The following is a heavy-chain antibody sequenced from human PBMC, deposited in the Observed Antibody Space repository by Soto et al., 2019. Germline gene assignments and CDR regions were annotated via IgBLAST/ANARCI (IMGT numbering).Heavy chain of an antibody. CDR2: ISSSSRYI. Sequence: GGSLRLSCAASGFTFSSYSMNWVRQAPGKGLEWVSSISSSSRYIYYADSVKGRFTISRDNAKNSLYLQMNSLRAEATAAYYCPRHRNIAMVGALCYYYYCMGVHRQETTVT. CDR1: GFTFSSYS. J-gene: IGHJ6*02. CDR3: PRHRNIAMVGALCYYYYCMGV. D-gene: IGHD5-18*01. V-gene: IGHV3-21*01.